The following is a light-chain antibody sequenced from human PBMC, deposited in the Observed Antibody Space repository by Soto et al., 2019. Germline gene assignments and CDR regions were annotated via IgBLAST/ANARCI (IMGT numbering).Light chain of an antibody. J-gene: IGKJ5*01. CDR3: MQTLQSPG. V-gene: IGKV2-28*01. CDR1: QSLLHSNGYNY. CDR2: LGS. Sequence: DIVMTQSPLSLPVTPGEPASISCRSSQSLLHSNGYNYLDWYLQKPGQSPQLLIYLGSNRASGVPDRFSGSVSGTDFILKISRVEADDVGVYYCMQTLQSPGFGQGTRLDIK.